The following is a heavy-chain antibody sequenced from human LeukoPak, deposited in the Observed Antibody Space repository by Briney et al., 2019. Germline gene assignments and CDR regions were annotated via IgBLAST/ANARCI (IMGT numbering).Heavy chain of an antibody. V-gene: IGHV1-69*01. CDR1: GDTXSSYA. Sequence: SSVKVSCKASGDTXSSYAISWLRQAPGQGLEWMGGIIPILGTTNYAQKFQGRVTITADESTSTLYMELKSLRSEDTAIYYCARDDYYDSSAYRENPFDVWGQGTMVTVSS. CDR3: ARDDYYDSSAYRENPFDV. CDR2: IIPILGTT. J-gene: IGHJ3*01. D-gene: IGHD3-22*01.